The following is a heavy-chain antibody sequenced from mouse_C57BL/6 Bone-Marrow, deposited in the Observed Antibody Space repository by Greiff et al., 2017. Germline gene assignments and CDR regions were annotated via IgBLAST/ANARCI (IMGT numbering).Heavy chain of an antibody. CDR3: VRCRGNYLYAMDY. D-gene: IGHD2-1*01. Sequence: EVKLMESGGGLVQPKGSLKLSCAASGFTFNTYAMHWVRQAPGKGLEWVARIRRKSSNYATYYANTVKDRFTISRDDSQSMLYLQMNNRKTEDTAADYCVRCRGNYLYAMDYWGQGTSVTVSS. V-gene: IGHV10-3*01. CDR1: GFTFNTYA. CDR2: IRRKSSNYAT. J-gene: IGHJ4*01.